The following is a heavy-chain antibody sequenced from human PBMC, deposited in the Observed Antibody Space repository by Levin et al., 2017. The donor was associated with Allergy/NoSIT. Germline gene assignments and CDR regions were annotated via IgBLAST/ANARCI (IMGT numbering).Heavy chain of an antibody. J-gene: IGHJ4*02. CDR1: GASISSGDFF. V-gene: IGHV4-30-4*01. CDR3: VRDNPNYLTTRLFDY. D-gene: IGHD1-14*01. CDR2: IYHSGRT. Sequence: PSETLSLTCSVSGASISSGDFFWTWIRQSPGKGLEWLGNIYHSGRTFYNPSLRSRLVISGDTSNNQFSLELNSVTTADTAVYYCVRDNPNYLTTRLFDYWGQGILVTVSS.